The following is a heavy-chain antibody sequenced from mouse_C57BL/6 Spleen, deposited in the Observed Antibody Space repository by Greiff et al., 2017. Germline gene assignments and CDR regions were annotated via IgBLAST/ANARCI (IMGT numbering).Heavy chain of an antibody. D-gene: IGHD2-2*01. Sequence: VQLQQPGAELVKPGASVKISCKASGYSFTGYYMNWVKQSPEKSLEWIGEINPSTGGTTYNQKFKAKATLTVDKSSSTAYMQLKSLTSEDSAVYYCARGGYYGYFDVWGTGTTVTVSS. CDR2: INPSTGGT. J-gene: IGHJ1*03. CDR3: ARGGYYGYFDV. CDR1: GYSFTGYY. V-gene: IGHV1-42*01.